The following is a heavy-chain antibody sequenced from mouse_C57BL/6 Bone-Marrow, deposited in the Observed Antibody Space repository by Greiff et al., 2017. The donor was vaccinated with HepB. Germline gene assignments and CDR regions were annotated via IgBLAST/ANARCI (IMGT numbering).Heavy chain of an antibody. CDR3: AVYDYDGYYAMDY. J-gene: IGHJ4*01. V-gene: IGHV1-47*01. D-gene: IGHD2-4*01. CDR1: GYTFTTYP. CDR2: FHPYNDDT. Sequence: QVHVKQSGAELVKPGASVKMSCKASGYTFTTYPIEWMKQNHGKSLEWIGNFHPYNDDTKYNEKFKGKATLTVEKSSSTVYLELSRLTSDDSAVYYCAVYDYDGYYAMDYWGQGTSVTVSS.